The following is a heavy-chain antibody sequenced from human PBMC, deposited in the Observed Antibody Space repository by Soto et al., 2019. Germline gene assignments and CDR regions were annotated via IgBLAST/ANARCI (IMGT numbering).Heavy chain of an antibody. D-gene: IGHD3-22*01. Sequence: SETLSLTCAVSGGSISSGGHSWSWIRQPPGKGLEWIGYIYHSGSTYYNPSLKSRVTISVDRSKNQFSLKLSSVTAADTAVYYCARNYDSSGYSLLDYWGQGTLVTVSS. CDR2: IYHSGST. V-gene: IGHV4-30-2*01. CDR1: GGSISSGGHS. J-gene: IGHJ4*02. CDR3: ARNYDSSGYSLLDY.